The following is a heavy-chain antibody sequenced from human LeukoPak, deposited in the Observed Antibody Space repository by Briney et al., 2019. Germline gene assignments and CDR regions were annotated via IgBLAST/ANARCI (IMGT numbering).Heavy chain of an antibody. V-gene: IGHV1-46*01. Sequence: ASVKVSCKASGYTFTSYYMHWVRQAPGQGLEWMGIINPSGGSTSYAQKFQGRVTMTRDMSTSTVYMELSSLRSEDTAVYYCAREFWKSYYYYYMDVWGKGTTVTVSS. J-gene: IGHJ6*03. CDR1: GYTFTSYY. CDR3: AREFWKSYYYYYMDV. CDR2: INPSGGST. D-gene: IGHD3-3*01.